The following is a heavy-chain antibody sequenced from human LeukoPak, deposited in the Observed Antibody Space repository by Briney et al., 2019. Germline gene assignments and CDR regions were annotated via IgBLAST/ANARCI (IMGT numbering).Heavy chain of an antibody. J-gene: IGHJ3*02. CDR3: ARISSQLYAFDI. V-gene: IGHV1-2*02. Sequence: ASVKVSCKASGGTFSSYTISWVRQAPGQGLEWMGWINPNSGGTNYAQKFQGRVTMTRDTSISTAYMELSRLRSDDTAVYYCARISSQLYAFDIWGQGTMVTVSS. D-gene: IGHD2-2*01. CDR2: INPNSGGT. CDR1: GGTFSSYT.